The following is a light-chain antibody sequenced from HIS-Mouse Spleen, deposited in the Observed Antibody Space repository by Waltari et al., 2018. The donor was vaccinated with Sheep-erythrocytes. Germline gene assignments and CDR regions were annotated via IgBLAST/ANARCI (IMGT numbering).Light chain of an antibody. Sequence: QSALTQPRSVSGSPGQSVTISCTGTSSDVGGYNYVPLYQQHPGKAPKLMIYDVSKRPSGVPDRFSGSKSGNTASLTISGLQAEDEADYYCAAWDDSLSGVVFGGGTKLTVL. CDR1: SSDVGGYNY. J-gene: IGLJ2*01. CDR2: DVS. V-gene: IGLV2-11*01. CDR3: AAWDDSLSGVV.